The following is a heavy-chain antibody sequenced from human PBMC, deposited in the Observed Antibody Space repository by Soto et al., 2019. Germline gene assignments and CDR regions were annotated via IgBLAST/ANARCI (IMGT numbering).Heavy chain of an antibody. CDR1: GGSISSGYY. J-gene: IGHJ4*02. D-gene: IGHD3-9*01. Sequence: SETLSLTCAVSGGSISSGYYWAWIRQPPGKGLEWIGRIYTSGSTNYNPSLKSRVTMSVDTSKNQFSLKLSSVTAADTAVYYCARDRIVLRYFDWLMDPPHAFDYWGQGTLVTVSS. CDR2: IYTSGST. V-gene: IGHV4-4*07. CDR3: ARDRIVLRYFDWLMDPPHAFDY.